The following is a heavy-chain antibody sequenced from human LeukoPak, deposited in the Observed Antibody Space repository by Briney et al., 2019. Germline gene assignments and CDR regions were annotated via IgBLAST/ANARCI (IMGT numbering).Heavy chain of an antibody. Sequence: GGSLRLSCAASGFTFSSYGMHWVRQAPGKGLEWVAFIRYDGSNKYYADSVKGRFTISRDNSKNTLYLQMNSLRAEDTAVYYCAKEYLHPSGLFDYWGQGTLVTVSS. J-gene: IGHJ4*02. V-gene: IGHV3-30*02. CDR1: GFTFSSYG. CDR3: AKEYLHPSGLFDY. CDR2: IRYDGSNK.